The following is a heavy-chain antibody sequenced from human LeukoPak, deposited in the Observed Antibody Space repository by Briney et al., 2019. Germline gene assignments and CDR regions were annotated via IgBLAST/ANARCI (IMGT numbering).Heavy chain of an antibody. CDR3: ARVVPAGYYFDY. D-gene: IGHD2-2*01. V-gene: IGHV4-38-2*01. J-gene: IGHJ4*02. CDR1: VYSISSGDY. Sequence: SETLSLTCAVSVYSISSGDYWGWLRQPPGKGLDWSGRIYHSVSTYYKPSLKSLVNRPVEHPKTNFSLKLSSVTAADSAVYYCARVVPAGYYFDYWGQGTLVSVSS. CDR2: IYHSVST.